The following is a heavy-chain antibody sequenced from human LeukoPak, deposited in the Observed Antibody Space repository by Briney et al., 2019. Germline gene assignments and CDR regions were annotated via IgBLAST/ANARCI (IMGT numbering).Heavy chain of an antibody. CDR3: AVGGGY. J-gene: IGHJ4*02. CDR2: ISSIGTTI. CDR1: GFTFSSYE. D-gene: IGHD3-16*01. Sequence: GGSLRLSCAASGFTFSSYEMNWVRQAPGKGLEWVSHISSIGTTIYCADSVKGRFTISRDNAKNSLFLQMNSLRAEDTAVYYCAVGGGYWGQGTLVTVSS. V-gene: IGHV3-48*03.